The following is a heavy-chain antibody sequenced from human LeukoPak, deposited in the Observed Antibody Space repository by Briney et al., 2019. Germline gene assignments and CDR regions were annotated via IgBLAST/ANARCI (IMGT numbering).Heavy chain of an antibody. J-gene: IGHJ4*02. V-gene: IGHV4-38-2*02. CDR3: AREYSSSSFDY. Sequence: SETLSLTCTVSGYSISSGYYWGWVRQPPGKGLEWIGSIYHSGSSYYNPSLKSRVTISVDTSKNQFSLKLSSVTAADTAVYYCAREYSSSSFDYWGQGTLVTVSS. CDR1: GYSISSGYY. D-gene: IGHD6-6*01. CDR2: IYHSGSS.